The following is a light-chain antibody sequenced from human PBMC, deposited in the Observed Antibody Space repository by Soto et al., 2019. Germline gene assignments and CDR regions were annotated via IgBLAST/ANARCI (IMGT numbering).Light chain of an antibody. CDR1: TSDVGGYSY. J-gene: IGLJ1*01. CDR3: CSYTGSYSYV. Sequence: QSVLTQPHSVSGSPGQSVTISCTGPTSDVGGYSYVSWYQQHPGKAPELIIYDVTERPSGVPDRFSGSKSGNTASLTISGLQAEDEADYYCCSYTGSYSYVFGIGTKLTVL. V-gene: IGLV2-11*01. CDR2: DVT.